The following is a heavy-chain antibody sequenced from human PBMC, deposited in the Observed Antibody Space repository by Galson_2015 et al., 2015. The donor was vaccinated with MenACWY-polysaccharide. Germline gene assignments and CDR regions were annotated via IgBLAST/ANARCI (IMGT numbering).Heavy chain of an antibody. CDR2: IRYDGSNK. V-gene: IGHV3-30*02. Sequence: SLRLSCAASGFTFSSYGMHWVRQAPGKGLEWVAFIRYDGSNKYYADSVKGRFTISRDNSKNTLYLQMNSLRAEDTAVYYCANRPQYSSGWDDAFDIWGQGTMVTVSS. CDR1: GFTFSSYG. CDR3: ANRPQYSSGWDDAFDI. J-gene: IGHJ3*02. D-gene: IGHD6-19*01.